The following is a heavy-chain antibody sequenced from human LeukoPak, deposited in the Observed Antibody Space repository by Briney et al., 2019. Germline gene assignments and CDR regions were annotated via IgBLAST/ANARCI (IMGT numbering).Heavy chain of an antibody. D-gene: IGHD2-2*01. CDR1: GFTFSSYE. Sequence: SGGSLRLSCAASGFTFSSYEMNWVRQAPGKGLEWVSYISSSGSTIYYADSVKGRFTISRDNAKNSLYLQMNSLRAEDTAVYYCARSRSAIVVVPAASNYYYMDVWGKGTTVTVSS. J-gene: IGHJ6*03. CDR2: ISSSGSTI. CDR3: ARSRSAIVVVPAASNYYYMDV. V-gene: IGHV3-48*03.